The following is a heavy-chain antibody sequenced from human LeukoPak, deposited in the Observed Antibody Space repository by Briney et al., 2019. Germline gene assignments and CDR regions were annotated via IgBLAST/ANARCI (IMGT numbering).Heavy chain of an antibody. J-gene: IGHJ4*02. CDR2: INHSGST. CDR1: GGSFSGYY. Sequence: PSETLSLTCAVYGGSFSGYYWSWIRQPPGKGLEWIGEINHSGSTNYNPSLKSRVTISVDTSKNQFSLKLSSVTAADTAVYYCARGRRYSYGFTRYYFDYWGQGTLVTVSS. V-gene: IGHV4-34*01. D-gene: IGHD5-18*01. CDR3: ARGRRYSYGFTRYYFDY.